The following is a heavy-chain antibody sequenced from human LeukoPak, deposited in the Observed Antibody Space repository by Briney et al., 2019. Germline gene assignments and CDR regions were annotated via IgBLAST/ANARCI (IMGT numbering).Heavy chain of an antibody. Sequence: GASVKLSCKASGYTFTGYYMHWARQAPGQGLEWMGWINPNSGGTNYAQKFQGRVTMTRDTSISTAYMELSRLRSDDTAVYYCATAPVSYDYDISPFDYWGQGTLVTVSS. CDR2: INPNSGGT. V-gene: IGHV1-2*02. J-gene: IGHJ4*02. D-gene: IGHD3-22*01. CDR3: ATAPVSYDYDISPFDY. CDR1: GYTFTGYY.